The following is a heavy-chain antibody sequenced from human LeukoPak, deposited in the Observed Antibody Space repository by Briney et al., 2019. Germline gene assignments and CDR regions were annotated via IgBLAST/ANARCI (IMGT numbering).Heavy chain of an antibody. CDR1: GGTFSSYA. V-gene: IGHV1-69*05. D-gene: IGHD6-13*01. Sequence: SVKVSCKASGGTFSSYAITWVRQAPGQGLEWMGKIIPIFGTANYAQKFQGRVTITTDESTSTANMELSTLRSDDTAVYYCARERPPGDSSNWFLEGYFDIWGQGTLVTVSS. CDR3: ARERPPGDSSNWFLEGYFDI. CDR2: IIPIFGTA. J-gene: IGHJ4*02.